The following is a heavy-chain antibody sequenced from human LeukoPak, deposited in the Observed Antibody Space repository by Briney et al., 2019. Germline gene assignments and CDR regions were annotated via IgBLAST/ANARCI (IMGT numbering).Heavy chain of an antibody. D-gene: IGHD1-26*01. V-gene: IGHV3-21*01. Sequence: GGSLRLSCAASGFTFSSYSMNWVRQAPGKGLEWVSSISSSSSYIYYADSVKGRFTISRDNAKNSLYLQMNSLRAEDTAVYYCTTEIVGAISYYYYYYMDVWGKGTTVTVSS. CDR2: ISSSSSYI. CDR1: GFTFSSYS. CDR3: TTEIVGAISYYYYYYMDV. J-gene: IGHJ6*03.